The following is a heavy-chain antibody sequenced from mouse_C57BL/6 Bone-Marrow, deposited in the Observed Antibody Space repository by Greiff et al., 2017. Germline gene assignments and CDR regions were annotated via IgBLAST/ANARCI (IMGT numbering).Heavy chain of an antibody. Sequence: LEWVATISSGGSYTYYPDSVKGRFTISRDNAKNTLYLQMSSLKPEDTAMYYCYYSKGAYWGQGTLVTVSA. J-gene: IGHJ3*01. D-gene: IGHD2-5*01. CDR3: YYSKGAY. V-gene: IGHV5-6*01. CDR2: ISSGGSYT.